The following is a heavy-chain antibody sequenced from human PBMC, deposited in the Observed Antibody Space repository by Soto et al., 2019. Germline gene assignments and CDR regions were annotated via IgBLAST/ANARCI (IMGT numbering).Heavy chain of an antibody. V-gene: IGHV3-23*01. CDR2: ISGSGGST. Sequence: PGGSLRLSCAASGFTFSSYAMSWVRQAPGKALEWVSAISGSGGSTCYADSVKGRFTISRDNSKNTLYLQMNSLRAEDTAVYYCAKLSKLLWFGELFQGASYFDYWGQGTLVTVSS. J-gene: IGHJ4*02. D-gene: IGHD3-10*01. CDR1: GFTFSSYA. CDR3: AKLSKLLWFGELFQGASYFDY.